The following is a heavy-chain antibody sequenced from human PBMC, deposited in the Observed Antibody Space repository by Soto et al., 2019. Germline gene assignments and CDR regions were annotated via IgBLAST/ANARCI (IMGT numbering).Heavy chain of an antibody. CDR3: AHRTTTVTWWFDP. V-gene: IGHV2-5*02. Sequence: QITLKESGPTLVKPTQTLTLTCTFSGFSLTTSGVGVGWIRQPPGKALEWLTLIYWDDDKRYSPSLKSRLTITKDSSKIQVGLTITNMYSADTATYFCAHRTTTVTWWFDPWGQGTLVTVSS. D-gene: IGHD4-17*01. CDR1: GFSLTTSGVG. J-gene: IGHJ5*02. CDR2: IYWDDDK.